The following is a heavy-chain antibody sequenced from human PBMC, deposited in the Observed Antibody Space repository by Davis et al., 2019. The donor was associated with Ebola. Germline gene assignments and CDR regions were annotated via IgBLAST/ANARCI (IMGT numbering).Heavy chain of an antibody. CDR1: GFTFSNYA. V-gene: IGHV4-30-2*01. CDR2: IYYSGTT. CDR3: ARGEGFGEPPAY. J-gene: IGHJ4*02. Sequence: SCAASGFTFSNYAMSWVRQAPGKGLEWIGYIYYSGTTYYNPSLKSRLTISIDRPKNQFSLNLRSATAADTAVYYCARGEGFGEPPAYWGQGTLVTVSS. D-gene: IGHD3-10*01.